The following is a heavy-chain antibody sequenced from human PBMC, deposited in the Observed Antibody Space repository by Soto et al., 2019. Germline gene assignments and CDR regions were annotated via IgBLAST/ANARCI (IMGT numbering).Heavy chain of an antibody. Sequence: QVQLVQSGAEVKKPGSSVKVSCKASGGTFSSYAISWVRQAPGQGLAWMGGIIPIFGTANYAQKFQGRVTITADKSTSTAYMELSSLRSEDTAVYYCATPKAAAGTNTRGPYYYGMDVWGQGTTVTVSS. V-gene: IGHV1-69*06. CDR3: ATPKAAAGTNTRGPYYYGMDV. D-gene: IGHD6-13*01. CDR2: IIPIFGTA. J-gene: IGHJ6*02. CDR1: GGTFSSYA.